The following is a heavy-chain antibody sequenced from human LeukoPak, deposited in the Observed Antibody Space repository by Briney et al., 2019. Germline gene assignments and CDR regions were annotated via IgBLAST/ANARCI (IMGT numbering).Heavy chain of an antibody. Sequence: SETLSLTCTVSGGSISSSSYYWGWIRQPPGKGLEWIGEINHSGSTNYNPSLKSRVTISVDTSKNQFSLKLSSVTAADTAVYYCARALSCYYDSSGYYPRLHYYYGMDVWGQGTTVTVSS. J-gene: IGHJ6*02. CDR1: GGSISSSSYY. CDR2: INHSGST. CDR3: ARALSCYYDSSGYYPRLHYYYGMDV. D-gene: IGHD3-22*01. V-gene: IGHV4-39*07.